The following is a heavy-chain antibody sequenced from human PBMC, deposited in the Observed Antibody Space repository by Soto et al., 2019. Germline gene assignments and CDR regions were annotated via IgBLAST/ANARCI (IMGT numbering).Heavy chain of an antibody. CDR3: AGRSSSWYFDY. J-gene: IGHJ4*02. CDR2: ISGSDGST. D-gene: IGHD6-13*01. Sequence: GGSLRLSCAASGFTFSSDAMNWVRQAPGKGLEWVSVISGSDGSTYYADSVKGRFTISRDNSKNTLNLQMNSLRAEDTAVYYCAGRSSSWYFDYWGQGTLVTVSS. V-gene: IGHV3-23*01. CDR1: GFTFSSDA.